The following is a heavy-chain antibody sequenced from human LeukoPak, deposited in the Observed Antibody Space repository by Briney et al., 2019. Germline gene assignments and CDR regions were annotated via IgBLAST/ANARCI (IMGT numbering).Heavy chain of an antibody. V-gene: IGHV3-21*01. Sequence: PGGSLRLSCAASGFTFSSYSMNWVRQAPGKGLEWVSFISSSSRYIYYADSVKGRFTISRDNAKNSLCLQMNSLRVEDTAVYYCARDNGWGRYYFDSWGQGTLATVSS. CDR1: GFTFSSYS. CDR2: ISSSSRYI. D-gene: IGHD6-19*01. J-gene: IGHJ4*02. CDR3: ARDNGWGRYYFDS.